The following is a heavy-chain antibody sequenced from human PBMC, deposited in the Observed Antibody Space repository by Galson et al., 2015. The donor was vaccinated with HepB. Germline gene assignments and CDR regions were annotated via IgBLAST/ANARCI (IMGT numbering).Heavy chain of an antibody. Sequence: SVKVSCKASGGTFSSYAISWVRQAPGQGLEWMGGIIPIFGTANYAQKFQGRVTITADESTSTAYMELSSLKASDTAMYYCARHSGYGDSQDYWGQGTLVTVSS. CDR1: GGTFSSYA. V-gene: IGHV1-69*13. CDR3: ARHSGYGDSQDY. J-gene: IGHJ4*02. CDR2: IIPIFGTA. D-gene: IGHD4-17*01.